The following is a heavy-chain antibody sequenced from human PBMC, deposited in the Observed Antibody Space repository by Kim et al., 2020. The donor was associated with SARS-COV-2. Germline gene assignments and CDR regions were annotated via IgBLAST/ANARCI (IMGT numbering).Heavy chain of an antibody. V-gene: IGHV4-59*01. CDR1: GGSISSYY. D-gene: IGHD2-2*01. CDR3: AGGASLDY. CDR2: ISNSGST. Sequence: SETLSLTCTVSGGSISSYYWTWIRQPPGKGLEWIGYISNSGSTNYNPSLNSRVTISVDTSKNQFSLRMTSVTAADTAVYYCAGGASLDYWGQGTLVTVSS. J-gene: IGHJ4*02.